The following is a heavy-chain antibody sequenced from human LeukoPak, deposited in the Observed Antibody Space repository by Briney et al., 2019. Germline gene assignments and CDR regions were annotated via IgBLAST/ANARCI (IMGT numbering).Heavy chain of an antibody. CDR2: ISAYNGNT. CDR3: ARDLTTAYYYYMDV. V-gene: IGHV1-18*01. Sequence: ASVKVSCEASGYTFSSYGISWVRQAPGQGLEWMGWISAYNGNTNYAQKLQGRVTMTTDTSTSTAYMELMSLRSDDTAVYYCARDLTTAYYYYMDVWGKGTTVTVSS. J-gene: IGHJ6*03. D-gene: IGHD4-17*01. CDR1: GYTFSSYG.